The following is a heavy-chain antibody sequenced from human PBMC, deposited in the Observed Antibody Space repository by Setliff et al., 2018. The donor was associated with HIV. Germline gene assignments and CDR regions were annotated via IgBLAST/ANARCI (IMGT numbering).Heavy chain of an antibody. CDR2: IYYSGST. Sequence: LSLTCTVSGGSISISSYYWGWIRQPPGKGLEWIGSIYYSGSTYYNPSLKSRVTISVDTSKNQFSLKLSSVTAADTAVYYCARGPDYSSSPPFDYWGQGTLVTVSS. V-gene: IGHV4-39*01. CDR1: GGSISISSYY. J-gene: IGHJ4*02. CDR3: ARGPDYSSSPPFDY. D-gene: IGHD6-6*01.